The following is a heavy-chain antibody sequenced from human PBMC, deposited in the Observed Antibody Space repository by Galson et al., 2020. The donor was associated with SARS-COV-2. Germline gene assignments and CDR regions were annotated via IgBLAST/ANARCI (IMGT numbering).Heavy chain of an antibody. Sequence: GGSLRLSCAASGFIFSGYGMHWVRQASGKGLEWVAVLSYDGSNQYYAESVKGRFTISRDNARNTLYLQMNSLRPEDTAVYYCAKDPPYHGTGGYPADYWGPGTQVTVSS. CDR1: GFIFSGYG. J-gene: IGHJ4*02. D-gene: IGHD3-10*01. V-gene: IGHV3-30*18. CDR3: AKDPPYHGTGGYPADY. CDR2: LSYDGSNQ.